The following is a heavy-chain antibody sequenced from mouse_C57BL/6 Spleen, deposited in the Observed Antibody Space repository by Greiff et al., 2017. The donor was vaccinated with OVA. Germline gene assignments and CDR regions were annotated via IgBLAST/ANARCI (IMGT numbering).Heavy chain of an antibody. CDR2: IDPSDSYT. D-gene: IGHD1-1*01. J-gene: IGHJ2*01. CDR1: GYTFTSYW. Sequence: VQLQQPGAELVMPGASVKLSCKASGYTFTSYWMHWVKQRPGQGLEWIGEIDPSDSYTNYNQKFKGKSTLTVDKSSSTAYMQLSSLTSEDSAVYYCARGYGSSYPNYWGQGTTLTVSS. CDR3: ARGYGSSYPNY. V-gene: IGHV1-69*01.